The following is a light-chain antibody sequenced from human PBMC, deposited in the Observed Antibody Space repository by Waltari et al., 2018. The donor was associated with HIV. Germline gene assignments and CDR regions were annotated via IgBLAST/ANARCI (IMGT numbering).Light chain of an antibody. Sequence: QYVLTQPPSASGTPGQRVTISCSGSSSNIGSNNVNWYRQCPGTAPKLLTYRRRGRPSGVPDRFSGSESGTSGSLAINGLQSEDDAHYYCAAWDDSLNAYVFGTGTKVTVL. J-gene: IGLJ1*01. CDR1: SSNIGSNN. CDR3: AAWDDSLNAYV. V-gene: IGLV1-44*01. CDR2: RRR.